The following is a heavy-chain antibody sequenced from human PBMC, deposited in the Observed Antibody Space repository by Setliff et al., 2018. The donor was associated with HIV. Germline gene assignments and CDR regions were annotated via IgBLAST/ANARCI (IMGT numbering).Heavy chain of an antibody. Sequence: GGSLRLSCAASGFTFDDYGMSWVRQAPGKGLEWVSGINWNGGSTGYADSVKGRFTISRGNAKNSLYLQMNSLRAEDTALYHCARVNYYDSSGLEIAFDIWGQGTMVT. J-gene: IGHJ3*02. CDR1: GFTFDDYG. CDR3: ARVNYYDSSGLEIAFDI. CDR2: INWNGGST. D-gene: IGHD3-22*01. V-gene: IGHV3-20*01.